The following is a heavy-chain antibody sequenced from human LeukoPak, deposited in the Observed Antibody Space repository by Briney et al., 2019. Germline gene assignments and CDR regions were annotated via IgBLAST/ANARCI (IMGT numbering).Heavy chain of an antibody. CDR2: IIPILGIA. Sequence: GASVKVSCKASGGTFSSYAISWVRQAPGQGLEWMGRIIPILGIANYAQKFQGRVTITADKSTSTAYMELSSLRSEDTAVYYCARGAAAGYAEPADYYYYGMDVWGQGTTVTVSS. CDR3: ARGAAAGYAEPADYYYYGMDV. J-gene: IGHJ6*02. D-gene: IGHD6-13*01. V-gene: IGHV1-69*04. CDR1: GGTFSSYA.